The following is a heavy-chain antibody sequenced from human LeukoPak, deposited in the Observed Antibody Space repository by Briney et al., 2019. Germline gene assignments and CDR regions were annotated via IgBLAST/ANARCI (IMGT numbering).Heavy chain of an antibody. CDR2: IYHSGST. V-gene: IGHV4-4*02. D-gene: IGHD1-26*01. J-gene: IGHJ4*02. CDR1: GGSISSSNW. CDR3: ARLYRYSGSYLGGDY. Sequence: SETLSLTCAVSGGSISSSNWWSWVRQPPGKGLEWIGEIYHSGSTNYNPSLKSRVTISVDTSKNQFSLKLSSVTAADTAVYYCARLYRYSGSYLGGDYWGQGTLVTVSS.